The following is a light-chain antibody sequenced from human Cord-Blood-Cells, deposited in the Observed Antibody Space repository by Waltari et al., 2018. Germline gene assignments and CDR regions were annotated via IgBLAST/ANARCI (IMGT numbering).Light chain of an antibody. CDR3: QQRSNWPLT. J-gene: IGKJ4*01. V-gene: IGKV3-11*01. CDR2: DAS. Sequence: IVFTQSPATLSLSPGERATLSCRASQSVSSYLALYQQKPGQAPRLLIYDASNRATGIPARFSGSGSGTDFTLTISSLEPEDFAVYYCQQRSNWPLTFGGGTKVEIK. CDR1: QSVSSY.